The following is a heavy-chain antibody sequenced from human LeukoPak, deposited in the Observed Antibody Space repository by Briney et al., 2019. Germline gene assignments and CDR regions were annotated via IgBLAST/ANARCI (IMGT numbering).Heavy chain of an antibody. Sequence: PSETLSLTCTVSGGSISSSSYYWGWIRQPPGKGLEWIVSIYYSGTTYYNPSLKSRLTISVDTSKNQFSLKLSSVTAADTAVYYCTRELHDYVWGSYRYLDYWGQGTLVTVSS. CDR3: TRELHDYVWGSYRYLDY. V-gene: IGHV4-39*07. J-gene: IGHJ4*02. D-gene: IGHD3-16*02. CDR1: GGSISSSSYY. CDR2: IYYSGTT.